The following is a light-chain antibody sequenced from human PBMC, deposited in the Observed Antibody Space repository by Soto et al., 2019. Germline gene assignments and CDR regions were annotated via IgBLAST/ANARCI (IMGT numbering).Light chain of an antibody. Sequence: QSALTQPASVSGSPGQSITISCSGTSSDVGFYNYVSWFQQYPGKAPKLMIFEVTNRPSGVSDRFSGSKSDNTASLTISGLQADDEADYFCTSYTTSTIYVFGTATKLTVL. CDR2: EVT. CDR3: TSYTTSTIYV. V-gene: IGLV2-14*01. J-gene: IGLJ1*01. CDR1: SSDVGFYNY.